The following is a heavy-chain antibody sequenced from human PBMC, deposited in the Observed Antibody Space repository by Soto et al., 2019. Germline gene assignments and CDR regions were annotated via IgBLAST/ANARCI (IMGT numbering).Heavy chain of an antibody. D-gene: IGHD6-6*01. CDR1: GGSISSGAFY. Sequence: TLSLTCTVSGGSISSGAFYWSWIRQRPGKGLEWIGYIYYSGPTYYTPSLKSRLTVSLDTSRNKFSLKLTSVTAADTAVYFCARYGSSGPSHWFDPWGQGTLVTVSS. CDR3: ARYGSSGPSHWFDP. J-gene: IGHJ5*02. CDR2: IYYSGPT. V-gene: IGHV4-31*03.